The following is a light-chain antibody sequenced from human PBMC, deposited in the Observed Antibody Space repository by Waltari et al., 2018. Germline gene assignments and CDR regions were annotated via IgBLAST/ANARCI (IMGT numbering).Light chain of an antibody. J-gene: IGKJ4*01. CDR1: QGISSN. CDR2: AAS. V-gene: IGKV1-9*01. CDR3: QQLNSYPS. Sequence: DIQLTQSPSFLSASVGDRVTITCRASQGISSNLGWYQQKPGKAPKLLIYAASTLQSGVPSRFSGSGSGTEFTLTISSLQPEDFATYYCQQLNSYPSFGGGTKVEIK.